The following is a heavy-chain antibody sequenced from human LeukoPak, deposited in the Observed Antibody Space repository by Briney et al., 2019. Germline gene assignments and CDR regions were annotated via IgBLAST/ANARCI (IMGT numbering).Heavy chain of an antibody. CDR3: ARARSYDSNGYPVYFDY. V-gene: IGHV4-34*01. CDR2: INHSGST. J-gene: IGHJ4*02. Sequence: SETLSLTCAVYGGSFSGYYWSWIRQPPGKGLEWIGEINHSGSTNYNPSLKSRVTISVDTSKNQFSLKLSSVTAADTAVYYCARARSYDSNGYPVYFDYWGQGTLVTVSS. D-gene: IGHD3-22*01. CDR1: GGSFSGYY.